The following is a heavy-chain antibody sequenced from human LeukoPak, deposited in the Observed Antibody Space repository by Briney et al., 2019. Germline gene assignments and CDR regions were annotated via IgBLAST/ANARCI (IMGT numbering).Heavy chain of an antibody. D-gene: IGHD2-2*01. CDR2: ISWNSGSI. CDR3: AKGRDKYQLLSKNWFDP. V-gene: IGHV3-9*01. J-gene: IGHJ5*02. Sequence: GGSLRLSCAASGFTFDDHAMHWVRQAPGKGVEWVSGISWNSGSIVYADSVKGRFTISGDNAKNSLYLQMNSLRAEDTALYYCAKGRDKYQLLSKNWFDPWGQGTLVTVSS. CDR1: GFTFDDHA.